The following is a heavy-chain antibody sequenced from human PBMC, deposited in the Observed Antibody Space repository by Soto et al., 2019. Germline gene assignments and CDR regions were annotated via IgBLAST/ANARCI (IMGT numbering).Heavy chain of an antibody. CDR1: GGSISSDY. Sequence: SETLSLTCAYSGGSISSDYWSCIRQPAGKSRQWIGRIYTSGSTNYHPSLKTRVTMSVDTSKNQFSLKLSSVTAADTAVYYCVILAGYCGGDCYSRYDAFDIWGQGTMVTVS. V-gene: IGHV4-4*07. CDR3: VILAGYCGGDCYSRYDAFDI. D-gene: IGHD2-21*02. J-gene: IGHJ3*02. CDR2: IYTSGST.